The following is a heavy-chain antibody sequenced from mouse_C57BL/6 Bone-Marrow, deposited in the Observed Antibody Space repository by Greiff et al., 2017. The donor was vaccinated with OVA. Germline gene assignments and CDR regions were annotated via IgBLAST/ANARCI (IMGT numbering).Heavy chain of an antibody. V-gene: IGHV3-1*01. CDR3: ARAKGDYYGSSYGDYAMDY. CDR1: GYSITSGYD. D-gene: IGHD1-1*01. Sequence: ESGPGMVKPSQSLSLTCTVTGYSITSGYDWHWIRHFPGNKLEWMGYISYSGSTNYNPSLKSRISITHDTSKNHFFLKLNSVTTEDTATYYCARAKGDYYGSSYGDYAMDYWGQGTSVTVSS. J-gene: IGHJ4*01. CDR2: ISYSGST.